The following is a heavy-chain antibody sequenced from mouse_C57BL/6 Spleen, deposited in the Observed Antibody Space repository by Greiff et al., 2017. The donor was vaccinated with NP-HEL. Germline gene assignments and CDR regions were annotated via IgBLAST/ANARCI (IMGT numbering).Heavy chain of an antibody. Sequence: EVMLVESGGGLVKPGGSLKLSCAASGFTFSSYAMSWVRQTPEKRLEWVATISDGGSYTYYPDNVKGRFTISRDNAKNNLYLQMSHLKSEDTAMYYCARRRLGLYYFDYWGQGTTLTVSS. CDR1: GFTFSSYA. J-gene: IGHJ2*01. CDR2: ISDGGSYT. V-gene: IGHV5-4*03. D-gene: IGHD4-1*01. CDR3: ARRRLGLYYFDY.